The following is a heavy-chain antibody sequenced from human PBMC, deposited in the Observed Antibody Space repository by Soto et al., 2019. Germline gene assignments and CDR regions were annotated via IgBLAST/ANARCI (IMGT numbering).Heavy chain of an antibody. CDR2: ISPSGGST. V-gene: IGHV1-46*01. CDR3: ARPGIPPETGYQFGMDV. CDR1: GYTFTSYY. D-gene: IGHD5-12*01. Sequence: ASVKVSCKASGYTFTSYYIHWVRKAPGHGLEWMAIISPSGGSTDYAQKFQDRVTLTRDTSTSTVHMELSSLRYEDTAVYYCARPGIPPETGYQFGMDVWGQGTTVTVSS. J-gene: IGHJ6*02.